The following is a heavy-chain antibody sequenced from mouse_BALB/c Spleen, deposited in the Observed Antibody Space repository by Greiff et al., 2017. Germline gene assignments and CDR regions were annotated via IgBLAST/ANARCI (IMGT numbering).Heavy chain of an antibody. V-gene: IGHV1S126*01. Sequence: QVQLKQSGPQLVRPGASVKISCKASGYSFTSYWMHWVKQRPGQGLEWIGMIDPSDSETRLNQKFKDKATLTVDKSSSTAYMQLSSPTSEDSAVYYCAGNYGNYWYFDVWGAGTTVTVSS. J-gene: IGHJ1*01. CDR1: GYSFTSYW. D-gene: IGHD2-1*01. CDR2: IDPSDSET. CDR3: AGNYGNYWYFDV.